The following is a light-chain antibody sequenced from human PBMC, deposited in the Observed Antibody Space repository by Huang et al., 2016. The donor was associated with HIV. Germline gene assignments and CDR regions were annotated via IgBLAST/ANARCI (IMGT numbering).Light chain of an antibody. J-gene: IGKJ4*01. CDR3: QQYFTSPPLT. CDR2: AAS. V-gene: IGKV1-NL1*01. CDR1: QGISNS. Sequence: DIQMTQSPSSLSASVGDRVTITCRASQGISNSLAWYQQKPGRAPKLLVYAASRLGSGVPSRLSGRGSGKDYTLTISRLQPEDFATYYCQQYFTSPPLTFGGGTKVEIK.